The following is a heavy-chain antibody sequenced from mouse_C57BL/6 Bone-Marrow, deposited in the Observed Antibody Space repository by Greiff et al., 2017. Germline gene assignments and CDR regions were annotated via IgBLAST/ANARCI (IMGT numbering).Heavy chain of an antibody. V-gene: IGHV1-18*01. J-gene: IGHJ3*01. D-gene: IGHD4-1*01. CDR2: INPNNGGT. CDR1: GYTFTDYN. CDR3: ASYLGQGFAY. Sequence: EVQLQQSGPELVKPGASVKIPCKASGYTFTDYNMDWVKQSHGKSLEWIGDINPNNGGTIYNQKFKGKATLTVDKSSSTAYMELRSLTSEDTAVYYCASYLGQGFAYWGQGTLVTVSA.